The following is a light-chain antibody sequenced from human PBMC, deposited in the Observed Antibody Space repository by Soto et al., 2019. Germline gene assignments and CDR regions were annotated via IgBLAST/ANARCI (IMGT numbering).Light chain of an antibody. Sequence: EIVLTQSPGTLSLSPGDRATLSCRASQTVTNMHLAWYQQKPGQAPRLLIHGASNRATGIPDRISGSGSGTDFTLTISRLDPEDFAMYYCQQYGASYAFGQGTRLEI. CDR3: QQYGASYA. CDR1: QTVTNMH. J-gene: IGKJ5*01. CDR2: GAS. V-gene: IGKV3-20*01.